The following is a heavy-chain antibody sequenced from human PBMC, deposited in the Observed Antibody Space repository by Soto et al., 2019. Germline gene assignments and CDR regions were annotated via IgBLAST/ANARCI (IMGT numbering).Heavy chain of an antibody. V-gene: IGHV5-51*01. Sequence: GESLKISCKGSGYSFTNYWIGWVRQMPGKGLEWMGIIHPGDSDTRYTPSFQGHVTISADKSISTAYLQWSSLKASDTAMYYCASSPRGYCSSTSCRELGNYYGMDVWGQGTTVTVSS. CDR1: GYSFTNYW. D-gene: IGHD2-2*01. CDR3: ASSPRGYCSSTSCRELGNYYGMDV. CDR2: IHPGDSDT. J-gene: IGHJ6*02.